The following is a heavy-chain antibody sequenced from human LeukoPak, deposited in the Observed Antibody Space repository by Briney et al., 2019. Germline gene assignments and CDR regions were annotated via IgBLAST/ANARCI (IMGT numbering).Heavy chain of an antibody. J-gene: IGHJ4*02. V-gene: IGHV4-39*01. CDR2: ISFSGST. Sequence: PSETLSLTCSVSGGSISSSGNFWAWIRQPPGQGLEWIATISFSGSTQYNPSLKSRVTISVDTSKNLFSLKLNSVTATDTAVYYCARHTSGSSLDYWGQGSLVTVSS. CDR1: GGSISSSGNF. D-gene: IGHD2-2*01. CDR3: ARHTSGSSLDY.